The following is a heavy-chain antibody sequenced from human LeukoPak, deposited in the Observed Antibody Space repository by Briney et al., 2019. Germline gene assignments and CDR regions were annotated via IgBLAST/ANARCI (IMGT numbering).Heavy chain of an antibody. CDR3: ARAATYYDISTGYSTTYFQH. V-gene: IGHV3-7*03. J-gene: IGHJ1*01. D-gene: IGHD3-9*01. CDR1: AFTFSSYW. Sequence: GGSLRLSCAASAFTFSSYWMSWVRQAPGKGLEWVAKIKQDGSEKYYVDSVKGRFTISRDNAKNSLYLQMNSLRAEDTAVYYCARAATYYDISTGYSTTYFQHWGQGTLVTVSS. CDR2: IKQDGSEK.